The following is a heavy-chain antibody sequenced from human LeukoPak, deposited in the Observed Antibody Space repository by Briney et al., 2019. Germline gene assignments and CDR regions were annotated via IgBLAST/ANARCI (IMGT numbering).Heavy chain of an antibody. CDR3: ARLTRVSQGQDAFDI. CDR1: GFNFRNFE. Sequence: GGSLRLSCATSGFNFRNFEMTWVRQAPGKGLEWVSYIGTTGGTIYHADSVKGRFTTSRDNSNNSLSLHMNGLRAEDTAVYYCARLTRVSQGQDAFDIWGQGTVVAVSS. V-gene: IGHV3-48*03. J-gene: IGHJ3*02. D-gene: IGHD6-6*01. CDR2: IGTTGGTI.